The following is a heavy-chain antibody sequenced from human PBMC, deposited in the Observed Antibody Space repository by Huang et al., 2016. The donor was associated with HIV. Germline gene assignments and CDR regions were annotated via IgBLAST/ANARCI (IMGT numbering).Heavy chain of an antibody. Sequence: QVQLQESGPGLVKPSETLSLTCTVSGGSISSFFWSWIRQPAGKRLEWIGRIYSSGGTIYNPSLGSRVTMSVDTSKNQFSLKLSSVTAADTAVYYCARGTVGATNCFDPWGQGTLVIVSA. V-gene: IGHV4-4*07. CDR1: GGSISSFF. CDR2: IYSSGGT. J-gene: IGHJ5*02. CDR3: ARGTVGATNCFDP. D-gene: IGHD1-26*01.